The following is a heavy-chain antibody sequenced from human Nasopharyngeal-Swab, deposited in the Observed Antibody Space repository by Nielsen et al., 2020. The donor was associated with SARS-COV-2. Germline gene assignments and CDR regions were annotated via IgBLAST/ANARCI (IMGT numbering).Heavy chain of an antibody. CDR2: ITADGAAT. V-gene: IGHV3-23*01. D-gene: IGHD2-15*01. CDR3: AKGTLGFCRGGSCYPLDS. Sequence: GGSLRLSCVVSGFTFRSYAMTWVRLAPGKGLELVSVITADGAATAYVDSVKGRFIISRDNSKNTLYLQMNSLRAEDTALYYCAKGTLGFCRGGSCYPLDSWGQGTLVTVSS. CDR1: GFTFRSYA. J-gene: IGHJ4*02.